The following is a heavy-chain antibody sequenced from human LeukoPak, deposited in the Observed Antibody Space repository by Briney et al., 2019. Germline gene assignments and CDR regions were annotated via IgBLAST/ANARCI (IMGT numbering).Heavy chain of an antibody. CDR2: IIPIFGTA. D-gene: IGHD3-22*01. CDR1: GGTFSSYA. J-gene: IGHJ5*02. V-gene: IGHV1-69*05. CDR3: ARETGYYDSSGINRNWFDP. Sequence: ASVKVSCKASGGTFSSYAISWVRQAPGQGLEWMGGIIPIFGTANYAQKFQGRFTITTDESTSTAYMELSSLRSEDTAVYYCARETGYYDSSGINRNWFDPWGQGTLVTVSS.